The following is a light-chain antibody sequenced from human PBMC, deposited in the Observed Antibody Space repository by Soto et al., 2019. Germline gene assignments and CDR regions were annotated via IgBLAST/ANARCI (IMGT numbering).Light chain of an antibody. CDR3: CSYTSNSTHV. CDR1: SSDVGGYNY. Sequence: QSVLTQPASVSGSPAQSITISCTGTSSDVGGYNYVSWYQHHPGKAPKLIIYEVSYRPSGVSNRFSGSKSGNTASLTISGLQADDEADYYCCSYTSNSTHVFGTGTKVTV. J-gene: IGLJ1*01. V-gene: IGLV2-14*01. CDR2: EVS.